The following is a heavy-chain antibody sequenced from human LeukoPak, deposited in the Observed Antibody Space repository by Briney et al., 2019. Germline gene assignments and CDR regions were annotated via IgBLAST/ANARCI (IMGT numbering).Heavy chain of an antibody. J-gene: IGHJ6*03. CDR3: ARGRRGSSSVSSYYYMDV. CDR2: MNPNSGNT. D-gene: IGHD6-6*01. V-gene: IGHV1-8*03. Sequence: ASVKVSCKASGYTFTSYDINWVRQATGQGLEWMGWMNPNSGNTGYAQKFQGRVTITRNTSISTAYMELSSLRSEDTAVYYCARGRRGSSSVSSYYYMDVWGKGTTVTVSS. CDR1: GYTFTSYD.